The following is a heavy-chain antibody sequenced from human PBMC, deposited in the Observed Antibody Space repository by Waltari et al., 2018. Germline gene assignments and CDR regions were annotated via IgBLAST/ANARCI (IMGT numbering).Heavy chain of an antibody. CDR3: ASDPSIGSNLYRYFDF. J-gene: IGHJ4*02. D-gene: IGHD2-8*01. CDR2: SSSSSGAI. Sequence: EVQLVESGGGLVQPGGSLRLSCAASGLTFNSHAMNWVRQAPGKGLEWVSFSSSSSGAIYYADSVKGRFTISRDNAKNSLYLQMNSLRADDTAVYYCASDPSIGSNLYRYFDFWGQGTLVTVSS. CDR1: GLTFNSHA. V-gene: IGHV3-48*01.